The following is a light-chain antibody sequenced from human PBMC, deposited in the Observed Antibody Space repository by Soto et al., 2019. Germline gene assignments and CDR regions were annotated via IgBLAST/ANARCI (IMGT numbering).Light chain of an antibody. CDR2: KAS. CDR1: QSISSW. Sequence: DIQMTQSPSTLSASVGDRVTITCRASQSISSWLAWYQQKPGKAPKLLIYKASSLESGVPSRFSGSGSGTEFTLTISSLQPDDFATHYCQQYNSYAPTFSQGTKVEIK. CDR3: QQYNSYAPT. J-gene: IGKJ1*01. V-gene: IGKV1-5*03.